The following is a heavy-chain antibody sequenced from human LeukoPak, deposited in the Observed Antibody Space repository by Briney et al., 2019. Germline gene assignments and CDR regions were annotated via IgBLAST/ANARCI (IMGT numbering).Heavy chain of an antibody. V-gene: IGHV4-4*07. J-gene: IGHJ4*02. CDR1: GGSISSNY. Sequence: SETLSLTCIVSGGSISSNYWSWTRQSAGKGLEYIGRVYGSGSTDYSPSVKSRVTMSIDTSKNQFSLKLSSVTAADTAVYYCARFGLGVERSDYWGQGTLVTVSS. D-gene: IGHD3/OR15-3a*01. CDR3: ARFGLGVERSDY. CDR2: VYGSGST.